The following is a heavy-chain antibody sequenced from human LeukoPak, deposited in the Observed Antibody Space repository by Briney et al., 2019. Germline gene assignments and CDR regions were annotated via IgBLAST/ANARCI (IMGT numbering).Heavy chain of an antibody. CDR1: GGTFSSYA. D-gene: IGHD6-13*01. CDR3: ARDYIAAAGRSWFDP. J-gene: IGHJ5*02. CDR2: IIPIFGTA. V-gene: IGHV1-69*05. Sequence: SVKVSCKASGGTFSSYAISWVRQAPGQGLEWMGRIIPIFGTANYAQKFQGRVTITTDESTSTAYMELSSLRSEDTAVYYCARDYIAAAGRSWFDPWGQGTLVTVSA.